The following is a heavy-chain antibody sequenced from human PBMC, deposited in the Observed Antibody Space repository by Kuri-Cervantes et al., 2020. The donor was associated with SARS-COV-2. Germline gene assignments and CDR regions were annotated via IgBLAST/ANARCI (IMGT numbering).Heavy chain of an antibody. Sequence: SVKVSCKTSGFNFTTSALQWVRQARGQRLEWIGWIVVIGDYTSYAEKFQERVTITRDLSTSTAYMELNSLRSEDTAVYYCARAGWYYDSSGYLIDYWGQGTLVTVSS. CDR1: GFNFTTSA. CDR2: IVVIGDYT. D-gene: IGHD3-22*01. V-gene: IGHV1-58*01. CDR3: ARAGWYYDSSGYLIDY. J-gene: IGHJ4*02.